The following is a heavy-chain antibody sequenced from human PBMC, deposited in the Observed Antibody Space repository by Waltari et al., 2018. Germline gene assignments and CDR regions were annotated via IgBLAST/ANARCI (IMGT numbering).Heavy chain of an antibody. CDR1: GASTSGSGSY. V-gene: IGHV4-39*07. J-gene: IGHJ4*02. CDR3: ASGLPVDY. CDR2: IYYSGST. Sequence: QLQLQESGPGLVKPSETLSLPGTVPGASTSGSGSYWGWIRQPPGKGLEWIGSIYYSGSTYYNPSLKSRVTISVDTSKNQFSLKLSSVTAADTAVYYCASGLPVDYWGQGTLVTVSS.